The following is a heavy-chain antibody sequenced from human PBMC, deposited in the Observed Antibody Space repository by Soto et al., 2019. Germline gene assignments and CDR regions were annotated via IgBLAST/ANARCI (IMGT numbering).Heavy chain of an antibody. CDR2: IIPIFGTA. CDR3: ARRAPMENQIFGALAP. CDR1: GGTFSSYA. V-gene: IGHV1-69*12. Sequence: QVQLVQSGAEVKKPGSSVKVSCKASGGTFSSYAISWVRQAPGQGLEWMGGIIPIFGTANYAQKFQGRVTITADESTSTAYMELSSLRSEDTAVYYCARRAPMENQIFGALAPWGQGTLITVSS. J-gene: IGHJ5*02. D-gene: IGHD3-3*01.